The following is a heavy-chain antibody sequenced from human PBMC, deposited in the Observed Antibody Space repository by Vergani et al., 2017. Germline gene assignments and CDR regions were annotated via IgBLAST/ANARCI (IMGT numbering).Heavy chain of an antibody. Sequence: EVQLVESGGVVVQPGGSLRLSCAASGFTFDDYTMHWVRQAPGKGLEWVSLISWDGGSTYYADSVKGRFTISRDNSKNSLYLQMNSLRTEDTALYYCAKDMGVGATSDGVDYWGQGTLVTVSS. CDR1: GFTFDDYT. J-gene: IGHJ4*02. CDR2: ISWDGGST. D-gene: IGHD1-26*01. V-gene: IGHV3-43*01. CDR3: AKDMGVGATSDGVDY.